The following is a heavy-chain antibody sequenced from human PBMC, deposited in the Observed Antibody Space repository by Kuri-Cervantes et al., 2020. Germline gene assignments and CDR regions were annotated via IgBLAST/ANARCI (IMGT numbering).Heavy chain of an antibody. Sequence: GESLKISCAASGFTFSGSAIHWVRQASGKGLEWVGRIRNKANNYATTYAASVKGRFTISRDNAKNSLYLQMNSLRAEDTAVYYCARLSPGDYYYGMDVWGQGTTVTVSS. CDR2: IRNKANNYAT. J-gene: IGHJ6*02. CDR1: GFTFSGSA. CDR3: ARLSPGDYYYGMDV. V-gene: IGHV3-73*01.